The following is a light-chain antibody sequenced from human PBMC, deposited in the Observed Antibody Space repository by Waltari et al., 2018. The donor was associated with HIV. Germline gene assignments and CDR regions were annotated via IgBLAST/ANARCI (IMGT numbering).Light chain of an antibody. V-gene: IGKV3-15*01. CDR2: DAS. J-gene: IGKJ1*01. Sequence: EIVMTQSPATLSVSPGESATLSCRASQSISNNLAWYQRRPGQTASLLIYDASTRAAGIPARFSGSGSGTEFTLTISSLQSEDFAVYFCQQYGSSPWTFGQGTKVEIK. CDR3: QQYGSSPWT. CDR1: QSISNN.